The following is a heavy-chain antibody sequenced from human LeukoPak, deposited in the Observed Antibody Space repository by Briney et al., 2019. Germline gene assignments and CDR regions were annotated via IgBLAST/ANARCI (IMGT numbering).Heavy chain of an antibody. CDR2: ISGDGGST. D-gene: IGHD6-13*01. CDR1: GFTFSAYA. CDR3: ARGRSSSQTDAFEI. V-gene: IGHV3-64*01. J-gene: IGHJ3*02. Sequence: GGSLRLSCAASGFTFSAYAMHWVRQAPGKGLECVSGISGDGGSTYYANSVKGRFSISRDNSKNTLYLQMDSLRAEDMAVYYCARGRSSSQTDAFEIWGQGTMVTVSS.